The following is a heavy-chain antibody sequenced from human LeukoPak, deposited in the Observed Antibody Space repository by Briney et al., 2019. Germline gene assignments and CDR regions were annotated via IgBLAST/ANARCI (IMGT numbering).Heavy chain of an antibody. CDR3: ARLVPMNYYDSSDYYYPDAFDI. Sequence: PSETLSLTCTVSGGSISSYYWSWIRQPPGKGLEWIGYIYCSGSTNYNPSLKSRVTISVDTSKNQFSLKLSSVTAADTAVYYCARLVPMNYYDSSDYYYPDAFDIWGQGTMVTVSS. CDR2: IYCSGST. V-gene: IGHV4-59*01. D-gene: IGHD3-22*01. CDR1: GGSISSYY. J-gene: IGHJ3*02.